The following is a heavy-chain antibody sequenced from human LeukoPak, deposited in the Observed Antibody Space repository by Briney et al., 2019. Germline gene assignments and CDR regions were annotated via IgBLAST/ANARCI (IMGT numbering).Heavy chain of an antibody. CDR2: ITSSMRTI. J-gene: IGHJ4*02. CDR3: ARGGAGRYCSGGSCYQREDY. D-gene: IGHD2-15*01. V-gene: IGHV3-48*02. CDR1: GFTFSSYS. Sequence: GGSLRLSCAASGFTFSSYSMNWVRQAPGKGLEWVSYITSSMRTIYYADSVKGRFTISRDNAKNSLYLQMNSLRDEDTAVYYCARGGAGRYCSGGSCYQREDYWGQGTLVTVSS.